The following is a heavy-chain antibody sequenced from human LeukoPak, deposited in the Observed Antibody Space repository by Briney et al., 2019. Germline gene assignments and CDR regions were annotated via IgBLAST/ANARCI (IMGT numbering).Heavy chain of an antibody. J-gene: IGHJ4*02. CDR2: ISGSGGST. CDR3: AKSSYDSSGYCRY. CDR1: GFSFSSYS. Sequence: GGSPRLSCAASGFSFSSYSMTWVRQAPGKGLEWVSSISGSGGSTYYADSVKGRFTISRDNSENTLYLQMNSLRAEDTAVYYCAKSSYDSSGYCRYWGQGTLVTVSS. D-gene: IGHD3-22*01. V-gene: IGHV3-23*01.